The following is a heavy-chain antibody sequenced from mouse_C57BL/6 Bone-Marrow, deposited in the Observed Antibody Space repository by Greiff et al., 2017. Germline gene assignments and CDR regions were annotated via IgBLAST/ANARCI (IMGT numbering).Heavy chain of an antibody. CDR2: IDPENGDT. CDR1: GFNIKDDY. V-gene: IGHV14-4*01. D-gene: IGHD1-1*01. CDR3: TTYYGSRVPLY. Sequence: VQLQQSGAELVRQGASVKLSCTASGFNIKDDYMHWVKQRPEQGLEWIGWIDPENGDTEYASKFQGKATITADTSSNTAYLQLSSLTSEDTAVYYCTTYYGSRVPLYWGQGTTLTVSS. J-gene: IGHJ2*01.